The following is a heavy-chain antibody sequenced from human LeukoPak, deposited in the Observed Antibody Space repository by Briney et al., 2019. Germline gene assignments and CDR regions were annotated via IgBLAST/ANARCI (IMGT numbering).Heavy chain of an antibody. D-gene: IGHD6-13*01. CDR3: AKGAKQQLATYYFDY. CDR1: GFTFSSYD. CDR2: ISYDGSNK. V-gene: IGHV3-30*18. J-gene: IGHJ4*02. Sequence: GGSLRLSCAASGFTFSSYDMSWVRQAPGKGLEWVAVISYDGSNKYYADSVKGRFTISRDNSKNTLYLQMNSLRAEDTAVYYCAKGAKQQLATYYFDYWGQGTLVTVSS.